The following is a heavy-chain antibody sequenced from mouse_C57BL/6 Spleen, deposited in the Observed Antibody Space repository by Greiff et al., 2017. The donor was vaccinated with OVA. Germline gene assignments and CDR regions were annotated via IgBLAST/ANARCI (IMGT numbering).Heavy chain of an antibody. J-gene: IGHJ2*01. CDR1: GYTFTSYW. V-gene: IGHV1-50*01. CDR3: ARGSDSSGLDY. D-gene: IGHD3-2*02. CDR2: IDPSDSYT. Sequence: QVQLQPGAELVKPGASVKLSCKASGYTFTSYWMQWVKQRPGQGLEWIGEIDPSDSYTNYNQKFKGKATLTVDTSSSTAYMQLSSLTSEDSAVYYCARGSDSSGLDYWGQGTTLTVSS.